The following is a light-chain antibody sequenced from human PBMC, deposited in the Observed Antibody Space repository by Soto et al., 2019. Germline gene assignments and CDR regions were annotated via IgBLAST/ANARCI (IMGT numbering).Light chain of an antibody. CDR3: QQYGSSSPWT. V-gene: IGKV1-5*03. Sequence: DIRMTQSPSTLSASVGDRVTITCRASQSISSWLAWYQQKPGRAPKLLICKASSLETGVPSRFSGSGSGTEFTLIISSLQPDDFASYYCQQYGSSSPWTFGQGTKVEIK. CDR1: QSISSW. J-gene: IGKJ1*01. CDR2: KAS.